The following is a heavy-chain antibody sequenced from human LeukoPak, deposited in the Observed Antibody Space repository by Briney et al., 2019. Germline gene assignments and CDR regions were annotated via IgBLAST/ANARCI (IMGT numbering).Heavy chain of an antibody. V-gene: IGHV4-34*01. D-gene: IGHD2-2*01. Sequence: KSSETLSLTCAVYGGSFSGYYWSWIRQPPGKGLEWIGEINHSGSTSYNPSLKSRVTISVDTSKNQFSLKLSSVTAADTAVYYCARGRPASGWGQGTLVTVSS. CDR3: ARGRPASG. CDR1: GGSFSGYY. J-gene: IGHJ4*02. CDR2: INHSGST.